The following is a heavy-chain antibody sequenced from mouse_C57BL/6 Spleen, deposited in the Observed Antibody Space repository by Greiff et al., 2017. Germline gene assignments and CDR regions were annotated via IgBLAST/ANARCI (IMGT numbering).Heavy chain of an antibody. D-gene: IGHD2-4*01. CDR3: ARDDYDENFDY. CDR2: IDPNSGGT. Sequence: QVQLKQPGAELVKPGASVKLSCKASGYTFTSYWMHWVKQRPGRGLEWIGRIDPNSGGTKYNEKFKSKATLTVDKPSSTAYMQLSSRTSEDSAVYYCARDDYDENFDYWGQGTTLTVSS. CDR1: GYTFTSYW. J-gene: IGHJ2*01. V-gene: IGHV1-72*01.